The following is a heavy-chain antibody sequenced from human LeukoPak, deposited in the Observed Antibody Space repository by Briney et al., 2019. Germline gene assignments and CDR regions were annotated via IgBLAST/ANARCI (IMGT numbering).Heavy chain of an antibody. J-gene: IGHJ4*02. CDR2: INPNTGGT. Sequence: GASVKVSCKASGYIFTDYYIYWVRQAPGQGLEWMGWINPNTGGTHYAEDFQGRVTMTRDTSVSTSYMELSRLRSDDTAIYYCAREEARQWELKDYWGQGTLVTVSS. CDR3: AREEARQWELKDY. CDR1: GYIFTDYY. V-gene: IGHV1-2*02. D-gene: IGHD1-26*01.